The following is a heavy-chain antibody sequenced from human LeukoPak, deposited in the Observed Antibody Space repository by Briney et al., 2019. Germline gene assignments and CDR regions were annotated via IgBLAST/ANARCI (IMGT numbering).Heavy chain of an antibody. CDR2: ISSGGTET. CDR3: AKGGYIGYNGLFDI. CDR1: GFTFSPYI. J-gene: IGHJ3*02. V-gene: IGHV3-23*01. Sequence: PGGSLRLSCVGSGFTFSPYIVSWVRQAPGKGLQWVSGISSGGTETYYADSVRGRFTISRDDSRNMVYLQMNSLRAEDTATYYCAKGGYIGYNGLFDIWGQGTMVTVSS. D-gene: IGHD1-1*01.